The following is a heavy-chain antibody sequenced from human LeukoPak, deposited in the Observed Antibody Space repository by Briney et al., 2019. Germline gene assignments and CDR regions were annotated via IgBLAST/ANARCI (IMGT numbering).Heavy chain of an antibody. CDR1: GYTFTSYY. Sequence: SVKVSCKASGYTFTSYYMHWVRQAPGQGLEWMGGIIPIFGTANYAQKFQGRVTITADESTSTAYMELSSLRSEDTAVYYCARDLEARGSGPNWFDPWGQGTLVTVSS. V-gene: IGHV1-69*13. CDR3: ARDLEARGSGPNWFDP. J-gene: IGHJ5*02. D-gene: IGHD3-10*01. CDR2: IIPIFGTA.